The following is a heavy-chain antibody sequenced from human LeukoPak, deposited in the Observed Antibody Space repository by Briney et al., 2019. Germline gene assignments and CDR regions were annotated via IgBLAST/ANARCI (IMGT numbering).Heavy chain of an antibody. Sequence: GGSLRLSCAASGFTFSNAWMSWVRQAPGKGLEWVGRIKSKTDGGTTDYAAPVKGRFTISRDDSKNTLYLQMNSLKTEDTAVYYCTAEPAAMRRDYWGQGTLVTVSS. D-gene: IGHD2-2*01. CDR2: IKSKTDGGTT. V-gene: IGHV3-15*01. J-gene: IGHJ4*02. CDR1: GFTFSNAW. CDR3: TAEPAAMRRDY.